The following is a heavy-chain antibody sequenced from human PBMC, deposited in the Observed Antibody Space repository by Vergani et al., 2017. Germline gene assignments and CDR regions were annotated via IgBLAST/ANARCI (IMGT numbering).Heavy chain of an antibody. CDR2: IYYSGST. CDR1: GGSISSYY. J-gene: IGHJ4*02. Sequence: QVQLQESGPGLVKPSETLSLTCTVSGGSISSYYWSWIRQPPGKGLEWIGYIYYSGSTNYNPSLKSRVTISVDTAKNQFSLKLSSVTAADTAVYYCASSSSSWTPDFDYWGQGTLVTVSS. CDR3: ASSSSSWTPDFDY. D-gene: IGHD6-13*01. V-gene: IGHV4-59*01.